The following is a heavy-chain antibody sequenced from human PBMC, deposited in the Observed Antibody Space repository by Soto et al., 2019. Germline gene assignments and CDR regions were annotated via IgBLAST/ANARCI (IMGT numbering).Heavy chain of an antibody. V-gene: IGHV5-51*01. D-gene: IGHD1-26*01. Sequence: GESLKISCKGSGCSFISYWIGWVRQMPGKGLEWMGIIYPGDSDTRYSPSFQGQVTISADKSISTAYLQWSSLKASDTAMYYCARHPGATGGYYYGMDVWGQGTTVTVSS. CDR1: GCSFISYW. J-gene: IGHJ6*02. CDR2: IYPGDSDT. CDR3: ARHPGATGGYYYGMDV.